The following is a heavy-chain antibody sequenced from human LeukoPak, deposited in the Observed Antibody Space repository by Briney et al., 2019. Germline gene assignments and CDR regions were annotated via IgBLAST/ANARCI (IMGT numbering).Heavy chain of an antibody. V-gene: IGHV5-51*01. J-gene: IGHJ4*02. CDR3: ARRERYCSSISCYGVDY. CDR1: GYSFTSYW. D-gene: IGHD2-2*01. CDR2: IYPSDSDT. Sequence: GESLKISCKGSGYSFTSYWIGWVRQMPGKGLEWMGIIYPSDSDTRYSPSFQGQVTISANKSISTAYLQWSSLKASDTAMYYCARRERYCSSISCYGVDYWGQGTLVTVSS.